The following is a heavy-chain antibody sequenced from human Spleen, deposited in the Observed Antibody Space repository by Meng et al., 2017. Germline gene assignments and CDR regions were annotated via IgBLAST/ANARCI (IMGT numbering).Heavy chain of an antibody. V-gene: IGHV3-7*01. J-gene: IGHJ4*02. CDR2: IKQDGSEK. D-gene: IGHD3-22*01. CDR1: GFTFSSYW. CDR3: ASLGANYYDSSGYLEVPYFDY. Sequence: GESLKISCAASGFTFSSYWMSWVRQAPGKGLEWVANIKQDGSEKYYVDSVKGRFTISRDNAKNSLYLQMNSLRAEDTAVYYCASLGANYYDSSGYLEVPYFDYWGQGTLVTVSS.